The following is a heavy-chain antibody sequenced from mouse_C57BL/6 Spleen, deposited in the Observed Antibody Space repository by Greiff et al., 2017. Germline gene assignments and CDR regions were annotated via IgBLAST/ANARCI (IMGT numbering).Heavy chain of an antibody. CDR2: IYPRSGNT. V-gene: IGHV1-81*01. D-gene: IGHD1-1*01. J-gene: IGHJ1*03. CDR3: ARGGFYYYGSSHWYFDV. CDR1: GYTFTSYG. Sequence: QVQLQQSGAELARPGASVKLSCKASGYTFTSYGISWVKQRTGQGLEWIGEIYPRSGNTYYNEKFKGKATLTADKSSSTAYMELRSLPSEDSAVYFCARGGFYYYGSSHWYFDVWGTGTTVTVSS.